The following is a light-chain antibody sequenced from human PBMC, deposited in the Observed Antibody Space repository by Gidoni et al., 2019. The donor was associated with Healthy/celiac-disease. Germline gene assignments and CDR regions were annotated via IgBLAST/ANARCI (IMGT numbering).Light chain of an antibody. J-gene: IGKJ2*01. CDR1: QSISSY. V-gene: IGKV1-39*01. Sequence: DIQMTQSPSSLSASVGDRVTITCRASQSISSYLTWYQQKPGKAPKLLIYAASSLQSGVPSRFSGSGSGTDFTLTISSLQPEEFAAYYCQQSYSTPRYAFGQGTKLEIK. CDR2: AAS. CDR3: QQSYSTPRYA.